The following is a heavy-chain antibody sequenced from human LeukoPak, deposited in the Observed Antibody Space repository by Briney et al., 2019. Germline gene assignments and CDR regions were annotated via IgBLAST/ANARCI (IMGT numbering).Heavy chain of an antibody. CDR2: INPSGGST. CDR3: ATQGPRYGDYVY. CDR1: GYTFTSYY. V-gene: IGHV1-46*01. J-gene: IGHJ4*02. D-gene: IGHD4-17*01. Sequence: GASVKVSCKASGYTFTSYYMHWVRQAPGQGLEWMGIINPSGGSTSYAQKFQGRVTMTEDTSTDTAYMELSSLRSEDTAVYYCATQGPRYGDYVYWGQGTLVTVSS.